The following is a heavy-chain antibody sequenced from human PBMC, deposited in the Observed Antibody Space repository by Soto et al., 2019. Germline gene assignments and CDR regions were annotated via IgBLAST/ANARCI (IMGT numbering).Heavy chain of an antibody. V-gene: IGHV4-39*01. CDR3: ARHGSS. CDR2: IYYSGQT. J-gene: IGHJ5*02. CDR1: GVSISGSSYY. Sequence: SETLSLTCSVSGVSISGSSYYWGWIRQPPGKGLEWIGSIYYSGQTYYNPSLKSRVTISVDRSKNQFSLNLTSVTATDTAFYYCARHGSSWGQGTLVTVS.